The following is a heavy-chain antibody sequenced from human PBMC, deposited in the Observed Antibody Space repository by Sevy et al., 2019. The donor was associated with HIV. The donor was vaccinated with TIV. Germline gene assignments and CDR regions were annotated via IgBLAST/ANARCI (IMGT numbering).Heavy chain of an antibody. D-gene: IGHD3-3*01. V-gene: IGHV1-18*01. CDR2: ISAYNGNT. Sequence: ASVKVSCKASGYTFTSYGISWVRQAPGQGLEWMGWISAYNGNTNYAQKLQGRVTMTTDTSTSTAYMELRSLRSDDTAVYYCARDGYYDFWSGHYRATPGWFDPWGQGTLVTVSS. J-gene: IGHJ5*02. CDR3: ARDGYYDFWSGHYRATPGWFDP. CDR1: GYTFTSYG.